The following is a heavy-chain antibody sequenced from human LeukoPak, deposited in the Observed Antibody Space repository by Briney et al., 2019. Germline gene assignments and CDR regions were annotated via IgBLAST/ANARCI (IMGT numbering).Heavy chain of an antibody. Sequence: SVKVSCKASGGTFNNYAISWVRQAPGLGLEWMGGIIPIYGTTNYAQKFQGRVTITTDESTSTAYMELTSLRSEDTAVYYCARLNAGYSHGYTFDYWGLGTLVTVSS. CDR3: ARLNAGYSHGYTFDY. CDR1: GGTFNNYA. J-gene: IGHJ4*02. V-gene: IGHV1-69*05. CDR2: IIPIYGTT. D-gene: IGHD5-18*01.